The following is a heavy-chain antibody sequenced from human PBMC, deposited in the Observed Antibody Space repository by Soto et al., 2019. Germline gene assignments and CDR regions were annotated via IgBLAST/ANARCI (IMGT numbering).Heavy chain of an antibody. CDR1: GGSMSGYH. J-gene: IGHJ4*02. Sequence: QVELQESGPRLVRPSETLYLTCTVSGGSMSGYHWSWVRQPAGQGLEWIGRVHSTGSTDYNPSVERRITVSLDTSKKRFSLQLRSVTAADTVLYFCARDWVSLTLFDYWGQGILVTVSA. CDR2: VHSTGST. D-gene: IGHD3-16*01. CDR3: ARDWVSLTLFDY. V-gene: IGHV4-4*07.